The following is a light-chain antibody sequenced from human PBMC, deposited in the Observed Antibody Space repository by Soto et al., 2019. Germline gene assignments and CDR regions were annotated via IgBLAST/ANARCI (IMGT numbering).Light chain of an antibody. CDR3: QQYNSYSWT. Sequence: DIQMTQSPSTLSASIGDTVTITCRASQSIVTWLAWYQQRPGKAPKILIYDASSLENGVPLRFSGSRSGTEFTLTISSLQPDDFATYSCQQYNSYSWTFGQGTKVDIK. V-gene: IGKV1-5*01. J-gene: IGKJ1*01. CDR2: DAS. CDR1: QSIVTW.